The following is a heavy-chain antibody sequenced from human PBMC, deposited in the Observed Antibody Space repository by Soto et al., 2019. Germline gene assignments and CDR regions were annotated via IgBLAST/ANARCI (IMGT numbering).Heavy chain of an antibody. CDR1: GFSFKDYY. J-gene: IGHJ6*02. V-gene: IGHV3-11*03. CDR3: ARVSVGVAGEALWVGGMDV. CDR2: IGRNNNFT. Sequence: GGSLRLSCAASGFSFKDYYMTWIRQAPGKGLEWVPYIGRNNNFTYYADSVRGRFTISRDNAKNSLYLQMNTLRVEDTGMYYCARVSVGVAGEALWVGGMDVWGQGTTVTVSS. D-gene: IGHD1-26*01.